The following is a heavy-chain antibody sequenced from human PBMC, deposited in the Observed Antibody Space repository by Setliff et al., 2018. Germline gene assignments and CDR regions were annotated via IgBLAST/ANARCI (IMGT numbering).Heavy chain of an antibody. Sequence: PSETLSLTCAASGGTFSYYYWTWIRQPPGKGLEWVGEINHTGTTKYNPSLQSRVTISIDTSKDQFSLTVTSVTAADTAAYYCARYTPKLPELGIYGWFDYWGQGTPVTVSS. CDR2: INHTGTT. J-gene: IGHJ4*02. CDR1: GGTFSYYY. CDR3: ARYTPKLPELGIYGWFDY. D-gene: IGHD7-27*01. V-gene: IGHV4-34*10.